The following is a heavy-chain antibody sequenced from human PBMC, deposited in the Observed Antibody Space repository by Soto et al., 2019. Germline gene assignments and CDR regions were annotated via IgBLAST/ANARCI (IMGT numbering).Heavy chain of an antibody. CDR3: ARDVLRFLEWLFRPEYNWFDP. CDR2: ISAYNGNT. D-gene: IGHD3-3*01. J-gene: IGHJ5*02. V-gene: IGHV1-18*01. CDR1: GYTFTSYG. Sequence: GASVKVSCKASGYTFTSYGICWVRQAPGQGLEWMGWISAYNGNTNYAQKLQGRVTMTTDTSTSTAYMELRSLRSDDTAVYYCARDVLRFLEWLFRPEYNWFDPWGQGTLVTVSS.